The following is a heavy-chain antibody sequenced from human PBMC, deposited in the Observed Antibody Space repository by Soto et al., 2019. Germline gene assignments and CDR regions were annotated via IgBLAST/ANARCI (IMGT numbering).Heavy chain of an antibody. CDR3: ARDVSPGSSILYLEAFDI. CDR2: INRDGSKK. CDR1: GFTLSAYW. Sequence: EVQLEESGGDLVQPGGSLRLSCAASGFTLSAYWMTWVRQAPGKGLEWVANINRDGSKKSYLDSVRGRFTISRDNVGNSLYLQMDSLRADDTALYYCARDVSPGSSILYLEAFDIWGQGTMVTVSS. D-gene: IGHD3-3*02. J-gene: IGHJ3*02. V-gene: IGHV3-7*05.